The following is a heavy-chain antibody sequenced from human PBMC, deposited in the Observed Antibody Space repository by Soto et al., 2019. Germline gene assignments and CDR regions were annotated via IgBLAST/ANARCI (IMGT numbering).Heavy chain of an antibody. Sequence: ASVKVSCKVSGYTLTDLSMHWVRQAPGKGLEWMGGFDPEDGETIYAQKFQGRVTMTEDTSTDTAYMELSSLRSEDTAVYYCATSKKTIFGGDAFDIWGQGTMVTVSS. D-gene: IGHD3-3*01. CDR2: FDPEDGET. J-gene: IGHJ3*02. CDR1: GYTLTDLS. V-gene: IGHV1-24*01. CDR3: ATSKKTIFGGDAFDI.